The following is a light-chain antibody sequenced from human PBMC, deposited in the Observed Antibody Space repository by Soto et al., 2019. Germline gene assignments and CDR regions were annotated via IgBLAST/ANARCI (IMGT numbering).Light chain of an antibody. Sequence: QSVLTQPASVSGSPGQSITISCSGTSEDVGGYNYVSWYQHHPGKAPKLMIYEVTNRPSGLSNRFSGSKSGSTASLTISGLQAEDEADYYCSSYTSSGLYVFGTGTKVTVL. CDR1: SEDVGGYNY. CDR2: EVT. V-gene: IGLV2-14*01. CDR3: SSYTSSGLYV. J-gene: IGLJ1*01.